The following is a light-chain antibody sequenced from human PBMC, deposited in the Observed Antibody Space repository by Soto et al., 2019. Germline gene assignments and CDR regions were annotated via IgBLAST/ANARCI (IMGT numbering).Light chain of an antibody. J-gene: IGLJ2*01. CDR1: SSDIGTYNY. V-gene: IGLV2-14*03. Sequence: QSVLAQPASVSDSPGQSITISCTGTSSDIGTYNYVSWYQQHPGRAPKLMIYDVINRPSGVSNRFSGSKSGNTAPLTISGLQAEDEADYYCSSYSDTSTFVVFGGGTKVTVL. CDR2: DVI. CDR3: SSYSDTSTFVV.